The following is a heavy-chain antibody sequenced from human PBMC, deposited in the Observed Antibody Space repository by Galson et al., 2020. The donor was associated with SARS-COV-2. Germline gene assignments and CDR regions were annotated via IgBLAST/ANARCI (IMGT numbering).Heavy chain of an antibody. Sequence: SETLSLTRTVSGGSINSGGYYWSWIRQHPGKGLEWIGYIYYSGSTYYNPSLKSRLTISVDTSKNQFSLKLSSVTAADTAVYYCAREKEDDILTGYGYFDYWGQGTLVPVSS. V-gene: IGHV4-31*03. CDR1: GGSINSGGYY. D-gene: IGHD3-9*01. CDR3: AREKEDDILTGYGYFDY. CDR2: IYYSGST. J-gene: IGHJ4*02.